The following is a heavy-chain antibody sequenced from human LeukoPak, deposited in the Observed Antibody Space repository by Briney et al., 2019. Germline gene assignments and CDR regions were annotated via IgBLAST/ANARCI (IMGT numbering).Heavy chain of an antibody. D-gene: IGHD5-18*01. CDR3: ASTGQGYTYGFDY. V-gene: IGHV3-23*01. CDR2: ISGSGGST. J-gene: IGHJ4*02. CDR1: GFTFSSYA. Sequence: GGSLRLSCAASGFTFSSYAMSWVRQTPGKGLEWVTTISGSGGSTYYANSVKGRFTISRDNSKNTLSLQMNNLRVEDTAVFYCASTGQGYTYGFDYWGQGTLVTVSP.